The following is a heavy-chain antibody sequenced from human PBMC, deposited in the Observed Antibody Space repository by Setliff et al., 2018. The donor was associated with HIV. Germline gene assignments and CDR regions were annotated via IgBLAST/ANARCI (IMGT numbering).Heavy chain of an antibody. V-gene: IGHV5-51*01. J-gene: IGHJ3*02. CDR3: ARLSQRIRIFGVINRGEEFDI. CDR1: GYSFPNNW. Sequence: PGESLKISCKGSGYSFPNNWIGWVRQMSGKGLEWMGFIYPENSDARYSPSFEGQVTISADNSNTTAYLQWSGLKASDTAMYFCARLSQRIRIFGVINRGEEFDIWGQGTMGTVS. D-gene: IGHD3-3*01. CDR2: IYPENSDA.